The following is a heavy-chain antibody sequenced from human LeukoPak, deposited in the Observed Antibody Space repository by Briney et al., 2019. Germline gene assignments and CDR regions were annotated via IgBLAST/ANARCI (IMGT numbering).Heavy chain of an antibody. CDR2: IIPIFGTA. D-gene: IGHD3-22*01. J-gene: IGHJ4*02. V-gene: IGHV1-69*05. CDR3: AAQNYDGVTAN. CDR1: GGTFSSYA. Sequence: SVKVSCKASGGTFSSYAISWVRQAPGQGLEWMGGIIPIFGTANYAQKFQGRVTITRDMSTSTAYMELSSLRSEDTAVYYCAAQNYDGVTANWGQGTLVTVSS.